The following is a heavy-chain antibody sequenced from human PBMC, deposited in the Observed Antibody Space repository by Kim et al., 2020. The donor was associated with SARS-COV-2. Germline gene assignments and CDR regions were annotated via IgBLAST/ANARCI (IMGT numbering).Heavy chain of an antibody. Sequence: SETLSLTCTVSGGPISSYYWSWIRQPPGKGLEWIGYIYYSGSTNYNPSLKSRVTISVDTSKNQFSLKLSSVTAADTAVYYCAGTDLLLWFGELPGAFDIWGQGTMVTVSS. CDR2: IYYSGST. D-gene: IGHD3-10*01. CDR3: AGTDLLLWFGELPGAFDI. V-gene: IGHV4-59*01. CDR1: GGPISSYY. J-gene: IGHJ3*02.